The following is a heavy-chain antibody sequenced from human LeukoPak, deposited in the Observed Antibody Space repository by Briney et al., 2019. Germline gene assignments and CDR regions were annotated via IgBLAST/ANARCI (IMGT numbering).Heavy chain of an antibody. CDR1: GYTFTSYY. J-gene: IGHJ4*02. CDR2: INPSGGST. D-gene: IGHD3-3*01. V-gene: IGHV1-46*01. Sequence: ASVKVSFKASGYTFTSYYMHWVRQAPGQGLEWMGIINPSGGSTSYAQKFQGRVTMTRDTSTSTVYMELSSLRSEDTAVYYCARVGAIFGVAEYYFDYWGQGTLVTVSS. CDR3: ARVGAIFGVAEYYFDY.